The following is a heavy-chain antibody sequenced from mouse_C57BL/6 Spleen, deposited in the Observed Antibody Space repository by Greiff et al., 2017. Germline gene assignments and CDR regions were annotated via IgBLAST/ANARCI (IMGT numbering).Heavy chain of an antibody. CDR2: INPNNGGT. Sequence: VQLQQSGPELVKPGASVKISCKASGYTFTDYYMNWVKQSHGKSLEWIGDINPNNGGTSYNQKFKGKATLTVDKSSSTAYMELRSLTSEDSAVYYCARSGDYDLYYYAMDYWGQGTSVTVSS. D-gene: IGHD2-4*01. J-gene: IGHJ4*01. CDR1: GYTFTDYY. CDR3: ARSGDYDLYYYAMDY. V-gene: IGHV1-26*01.